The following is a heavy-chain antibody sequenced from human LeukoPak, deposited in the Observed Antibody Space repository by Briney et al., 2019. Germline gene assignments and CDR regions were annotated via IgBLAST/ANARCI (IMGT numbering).Heavy chain of an antibody. Sequence: GGSLRLSCAASGFTFSSYAMNWVRQAPGKGLEWVSSVSSSGTYIYYADSVKGRFTISRDTAKNSLFLQMSSLRADDTAVYYCARDTGAGTTSPVDYWGQGTLVTVSS. CDR3: ARDTGAGTTSPVDY. J-gene: IGHJ4*02. CDR1: GFTFSSYA. V-gene: IGHV3-21*01. D-gene: IGHD1-7*01. CDR2: VSSSGTYI.